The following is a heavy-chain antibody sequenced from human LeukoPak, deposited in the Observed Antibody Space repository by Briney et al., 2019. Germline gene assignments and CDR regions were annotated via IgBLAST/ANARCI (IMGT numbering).Heavy chain of an antibody. V-gene: IGHV3-23*01. CDR1: GFTFSSYA. CDR2: ISGSGGST. CDR3: AKDGGYSYGYSLDY. Sequence: GGSLRLSCAASGFTFSSYAMSWVRQAPGKGLEWVSAISGSGGSTYYADSVKGRFTISRDNSKNTLYLQMNSLRAEDTAVYYCAKDGGYSYGYSLDYLGQGNLVTVSS. J-gene: IGHJ4*02. D-gene: IGHD5-18*01.